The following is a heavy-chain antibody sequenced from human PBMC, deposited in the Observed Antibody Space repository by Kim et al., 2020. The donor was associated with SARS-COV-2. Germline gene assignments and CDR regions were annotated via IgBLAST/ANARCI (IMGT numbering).Heavy chain of an antibody. D-gene: IGHD1-26*01. CDR3: ARYYSGSSRSVGFDY. Sequence: SLNSRVTISVDTSKNQFALKLSSVTAADTAVYYCARYYSGSSRSVGFDYWGQGTLVTVSS. V-gene: IGHV4-59*01. J-gene: IGHJ4*02.